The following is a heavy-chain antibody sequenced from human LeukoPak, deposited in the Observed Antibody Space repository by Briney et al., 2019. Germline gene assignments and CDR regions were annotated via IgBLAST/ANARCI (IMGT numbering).Heavy chain of an antibody. CDR2: INPSDSST. J-gene: IGHJ4*02. Sequence: GASVKVSCKASGYSFTSYYMHWVRQAPGQGLEWMGIINPSDSSTSYAQKFQGRVTMTRDTSTSTAYMELRSLRSDDTAVYYCARDSGLGYCSSASCHVGFDYWGQGTLVTVSS. CDR3: ARDSGLGYCSSASCHVGFDY. D-gene: IGHD2-2*01. CDR1: GYSFTSYY. V-gene: IGHV1-46*01.